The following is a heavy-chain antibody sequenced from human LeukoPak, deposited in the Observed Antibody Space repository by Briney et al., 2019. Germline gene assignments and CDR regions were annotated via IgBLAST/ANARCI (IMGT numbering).Heavy chain of an antibody. Sequence: ASVTVSCKASGYIFTNCGISWVRQAPGQGLEWMGWISVYKGDTNYAQILQERVTMTTDTSTSTAYMELRSLRSDDTAVYYCARAGGWARGDYKADAFDIWGQGTMVTVSS. J-gene: IGHJ3*02. V-gene: IGHV1-18*01. D-gene: IGHD6-19*01. CDR3: ARAGGWARGDYKADAFDI. CDR1: GYIFTNCG. CDR2: ISVYKGDT.